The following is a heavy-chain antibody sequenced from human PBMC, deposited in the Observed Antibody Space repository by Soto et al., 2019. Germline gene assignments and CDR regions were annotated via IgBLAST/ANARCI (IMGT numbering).Heavy chain of an antibody. Sequence: QVQLQQWGAGLLKPSETLSLTCAVYGGFVSSGSYYWSWIRQPPGKGLEWIGEMSHSGGTHFNPSLKRRVTTSVDTSKNQFSLEMSSVTAADTALYYCARVERGTVTTVVDAFDIWGPGTMVTVSS. CDR3: ARVERGTVTTVVDAFDI. V-gene: IGHV4-34*01. CDR1: GGFVSSGSYY. CDR2: MSHSGGT. D-gene: IGHD1-1*01. J-gene: IGHJ3*02.